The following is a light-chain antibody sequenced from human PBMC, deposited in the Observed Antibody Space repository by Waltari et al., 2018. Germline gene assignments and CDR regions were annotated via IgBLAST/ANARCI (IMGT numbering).Light chain of an antibody. CDR3: CSYAGSSNFVI. Sequence: QSALTPTASVSGSPGQSITISCTGSSSDVGSYSLVSWYQQHPGKVPKPIIYEVSKRPSGVSNRFSGSKSGNTASLTISGLQAEDEADYYCCSYAGSSNFVIFGGGTKLTVL. J-gene: IGLJ2*01. V-gene: IGLV2-23*02. CDR2: EVS. CDR1: SSDVGSYSL.